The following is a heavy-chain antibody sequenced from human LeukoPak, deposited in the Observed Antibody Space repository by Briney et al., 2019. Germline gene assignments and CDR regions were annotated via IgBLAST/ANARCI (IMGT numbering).Heavy chain of an antibody. CDR1: GFTFRNYA. J-gene: IGHJ3*02. CDR3: AKDLYAFDI. Sequence: PGGSLRLSCAASGFTFRNYAMSWVGQAPGKGLEWVSAISGSGSSTYYADSVKGRFTISRDNSKNTLYLQMNSLRAEDTAVYYCAKDLYAFDIWGQGTMVTVSS. CDR2: ISGSGSST. V-gene: IGHV3-23*01.